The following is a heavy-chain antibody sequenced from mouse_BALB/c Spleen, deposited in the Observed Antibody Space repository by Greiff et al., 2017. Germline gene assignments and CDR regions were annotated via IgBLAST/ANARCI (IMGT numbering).Heavy chain of an antibody. CDR2: ISDGGSYT. CDR1: GFTFSDYY. V-gene: IGHV5-4*02. CDR3: ARVDYDGYWYFDV. Sequence: EVKVVESGGGLVKPGGSLKLSCAASGFTFSDYYMYWVRQTPEKRLEWVATISDGGSYTYYPDSVKGRFTISRANAKNNLYLQMSSLKSEDTAMYYCARVDYDGYWYFDVWGAGTTVTVSS. J-gene: IGHJ1*01. D-gene: IGHD2-3*01.